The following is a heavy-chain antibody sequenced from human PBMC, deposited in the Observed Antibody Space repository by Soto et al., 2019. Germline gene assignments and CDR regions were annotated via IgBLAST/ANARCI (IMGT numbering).Heavy chain of an antibody. CDR1: GGSISSYY. CDR3: PRAFWSLQYFEY. Sequence: XESLSLPCTVSGGSISSYYWSWIRQPPGKGLEWIGYIYYSGSTNYNPSLKSRVTISVDTSKNQFSLKLSSVTAADTAVYYCPRAFWSLQYFEYWGQGTLVTVS. D-gene: IGHD1-1*01. J-gene: IGHJ4*02. CDR2: IYYSGST. V-gene: IGHV4-59*01.